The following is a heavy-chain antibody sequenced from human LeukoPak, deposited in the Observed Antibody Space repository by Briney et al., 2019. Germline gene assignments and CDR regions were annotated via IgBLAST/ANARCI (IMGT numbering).Heavy chain of an antibody. CDR1: GFTFSSYS. D-gene: IGHD2-15*01. CDR2: ISSSSSTI. J-gene: IGHJ3*02. V-gene: IGHV3-48*01. CDR3: ARVGLAATRAFDI. Sequence: GGSLRLSCAASGFTFSSYSMNWVRQAPGKGLEWVSYISSSSSTIYYADSVKGRFTISRDNAKNSLYLQMNSLRAEDTAVYYCARVGLAATRAFDIWGQGTMVTVSS.